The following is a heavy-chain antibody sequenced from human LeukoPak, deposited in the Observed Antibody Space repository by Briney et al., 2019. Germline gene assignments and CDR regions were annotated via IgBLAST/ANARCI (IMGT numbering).Heavy chain of an antibody. CDR2: ISGSGGST. J-gene: IGHJ6*02. V-gene: IGHV3-23*01. CDR3: ARDALVRGVIFTYYYYGMDV. D-gene: IGHD3-10*01. CDR1: GFTFSSYA. Sequence: PGGSLRLSCAASGFTFSSYAMSWVRQAPGKGLEWVSAISGSGGSTYYADSVKGRFTISRDNSKNTLYLQMNSLRAEDTAVYYCARDALVRGVIFTYYYYGMDVWGQGTTVTVSS.